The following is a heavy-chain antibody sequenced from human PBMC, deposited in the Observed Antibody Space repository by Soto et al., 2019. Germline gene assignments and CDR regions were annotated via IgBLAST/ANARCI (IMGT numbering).Heavy chain of an antibody. CDR3: AKDEGSGMGYSSSWRPGAFDI. V-gene: IGHV3-30*18. CDR2: IPYDGSNK. Sequence: GGSLKLSCAASGLTFSSYCMHWVRQAPGKGLEWVAVIPYDGSNKYYADSVKGRFTISRDNSKNTLYLQMNSLRAEDTAVYYCAKDEGSGMGYSSSWRPGAFDIWGQGTMVTVSS. CDR1: GLTFSSYC. J-gene: IGHJ3*02. D-gene: IGHD6-13*01.